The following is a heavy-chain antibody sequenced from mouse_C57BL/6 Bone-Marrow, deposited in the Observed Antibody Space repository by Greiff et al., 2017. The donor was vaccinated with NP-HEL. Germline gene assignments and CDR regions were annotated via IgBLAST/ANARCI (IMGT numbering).Heavy chain of an antibody. V-gene: IGHV1-55*01. D-gene: IGHD2-3*01. CDR2: IYPGSGST. CDR3: ARFAKDGYYPNPEVAY. Sequence: QVQLQQPGAELVKPGASVKMSCKASGYTFTSYWITWVKQRPGQGLEWIGDIYPGSGSTNYNEKFKSKATLTVDTSSTTAYMQLSSLTSEDSSVYYCARFAKDGYYPNPEVAYWGQGTLVTVSA. CDR1: GYTFTSYW. J-gene: IGHJ3*01.